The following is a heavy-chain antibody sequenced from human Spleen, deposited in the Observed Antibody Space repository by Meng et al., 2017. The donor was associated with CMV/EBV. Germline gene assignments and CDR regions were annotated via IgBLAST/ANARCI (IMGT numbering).Heavy chain of an antibody. J-gene: IGHJ6*02. D-gene: IGHD2-2*01. V-gene: IGHV1-8*03. Sequence: ASVKVSCKASGYTFTSYDINWVRQATGQGLEWMGWMNPNSGNTGYAQKFQGRVTITRNTSISTAYMELSSLRSEDTAVYYCARGEGGYCSSTSCQYLYYYYYGMDVWGQGTTVTVSS. CDR1: GYTFTSYD. CDR2: MNPNSGNT. CDR3: ARGEGGYCSSTSCQYLYYYYYGMDV.